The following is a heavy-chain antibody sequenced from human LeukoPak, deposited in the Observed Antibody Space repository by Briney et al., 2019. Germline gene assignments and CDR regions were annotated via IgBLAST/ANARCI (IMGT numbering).Heavy chain of an antibody. D-gene: IGHD2-21*01. V-gene: IGHV3-23*01. Sequence: GGSLRLSCAASGFTFSSYAMSWVRQAPGKGLEWVSAISGSGGSAYYADSVKGRFTISRDNSKNTLYLQMNSLRAEDTAVYYCAKGSSGDARQSSWFDPWGQGTLVTVSS. CDR3: AKGSSGDARQSSWFDP. CDR2: ISGSGGSA. J-gene: IGHJ5*02. CDR1: GFTFSSYA.